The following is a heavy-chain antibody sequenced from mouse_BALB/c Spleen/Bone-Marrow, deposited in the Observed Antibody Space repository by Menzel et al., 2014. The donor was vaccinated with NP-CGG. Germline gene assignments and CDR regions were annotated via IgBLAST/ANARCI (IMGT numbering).Heavy chain of an antibody. CDR2: INPSSTYT. D-gene: IGHD1-3*01. J-gene: IGHJ3*01. V-gene: IGHV1-4*01. CDR3: VRLKTKFAF. Sequence: QVQLQQSGAELARPGASVKMSCKASGYTFTDYTMHWVKQRPGQVLEWIGSINPSSTYTNYNQKFKDKATLTADKPSITAYMQLSSLTSEDSAVYYCVRLKTKFAFWGQGTLVTVSA. CDR1: GYTFTDYT.